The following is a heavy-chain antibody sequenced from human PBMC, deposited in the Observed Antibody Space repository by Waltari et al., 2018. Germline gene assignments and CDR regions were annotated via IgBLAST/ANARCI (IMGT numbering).Heavy chain of an antibody. D-gene: IGHD3-22*01. CDR2: INHSGST. J-gene: IGHJ4*02. Sequence: QVQLQQWGAGLLKPSETLSLTCAVYGGSFSGYYWSWIRQPPGKGLEWIGEINHSGSTNYNPSLKSRVTISVDTSKNQFSLKLSSVTAADTAVYYCARCYYYDSSGPYYFDYWGQGTLVTVSS. CDR1: GGSFSGYY. V-gene: IGHV4-34*01. CDR3: ARCYYYDSSGPYYFDY.